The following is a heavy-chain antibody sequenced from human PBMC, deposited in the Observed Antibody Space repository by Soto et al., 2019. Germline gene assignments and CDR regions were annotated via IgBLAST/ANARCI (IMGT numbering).Heavy chain of an antibody. CDR3: ARVSIIVATIVDAFDI. CDR2: TYYRSKWYN. D-gene: IGHD5-12*01. CDR1: GDSVSSNSAA. Sequence: SQTLSLTCAISGDSVSSNSAAWNWIRQSPSRGLEWLGRTYYRSKWYNDYAVSVKSRMTINPDTSKNQFSLQLNSVTPEDTAVDYCARVSIIVATIVDAFDIWGQGTMVTVSS. V-gene: IGHV6-1*01. J-gene: IGHJ3*02.